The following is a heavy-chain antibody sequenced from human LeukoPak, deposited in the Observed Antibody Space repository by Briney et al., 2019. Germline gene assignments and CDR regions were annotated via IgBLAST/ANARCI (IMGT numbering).Heavy chain of an antibody. CDR2: IYYSGST. D-gene: IGHD6-19*01. CDR3: ARGDSSGRYFGADAFDI. Sequence: SETLSLTCTVSGGSISSSSYYWGWIRQSPGKGLEWIGSIYYSGSTYYNPSLKSRVTIPVDTSKNQFSLKLSSVTAADTAVYYCARGDSSGRYFGADAFDIWGQGTMVTVSS. J-gene: IGHJ3*02. CDR1: GGSISSSSYY. V-gene: IGHV4-39*01.